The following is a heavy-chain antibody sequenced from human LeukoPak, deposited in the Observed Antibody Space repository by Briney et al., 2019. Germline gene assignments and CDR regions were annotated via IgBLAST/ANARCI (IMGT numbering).Heavy chain of an antibody. Sequence: GGSLRLSCAASGFTFSNYGMSWVRQAPGKGLEWVANIKQDGSEKYYVDSVKGRFTISRDNAKNSLYLQMNSLRAEDTAVYYCARVPSGYDPYYFDYWGQGTLVTVSS. J-gene: IGHJ4*02. CDR1: GFTFSNYG. CDR3: ARVPSGYDPYYFDY. CDR2: IKQDGSEK. V-gene: IGHV3-7*01. D-gene: IGHD5-12*01.